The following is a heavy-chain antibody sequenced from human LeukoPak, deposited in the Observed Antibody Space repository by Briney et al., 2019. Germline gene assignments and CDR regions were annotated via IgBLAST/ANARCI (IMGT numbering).Heavy chain of an antibody. CDR3: ATLAAAGTRNYFDY. CDR1: GFTFSSYA. D-gene: IGHD6-13*01. Sequence: GRSLRLSCAASGFTFSSYAMHRVRQAPGKGLEWVAVISYDGSNKYYADSVKGRFTISRDNSKNTLYLQMNSLRAEDTAVYYCATLAAAGTRNYFDYWGQGTLVTVSS. J-gene: IGHJ4*02. CDR2: ISYDGSNK. V-gene: IGHV3-30-3*01.